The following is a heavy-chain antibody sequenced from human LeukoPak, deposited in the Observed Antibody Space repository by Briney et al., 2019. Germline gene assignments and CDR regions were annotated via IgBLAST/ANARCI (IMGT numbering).Heavy chain of an antibody. D-gene: IGHD6-19*01. J-gene: IGHJ3*02. CDR2: MNPNSGNT. CDR1: GYTFTSYD. CDR3: ATWGSSGWHDAFDI. V-gene: IGHV1-8*01. Sequence: ASVKVSCKASGYTFTSYDINWVRQATGQGLEWMGWMNPNSGNTGYAQKFQGRVTMTRNTSISTAYMELSSLRSEDTAVYYCATWGSSGWHDAFDIWGQGTMVTVSS.